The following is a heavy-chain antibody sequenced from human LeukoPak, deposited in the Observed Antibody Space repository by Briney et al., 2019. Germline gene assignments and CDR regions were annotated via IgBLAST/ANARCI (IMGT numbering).Heavy chain of an antibody. J-gene: IGHJ6*02. CDR3: ARGAPGQYYDFWSGSYYYYYGMDV. CDR1: GGSISSSSYY. CDR2: IYYSGST. D-gene: IGHD3-3*01. V-gene: IGHV4-39*01. Sequence: PSETLSLTCTVSGGSISSSSYYWGWIRQPPGKGLEWIGSIYYSGSTYYNPSLKSRVTISVDTSKNQFSLKLSSVTAADTAVYYCARGAPGQYYDFWSGSYYYYYGMDVWGQGTTVTVSS.